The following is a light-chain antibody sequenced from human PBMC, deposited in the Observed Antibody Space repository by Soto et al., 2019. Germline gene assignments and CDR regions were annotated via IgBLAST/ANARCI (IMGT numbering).Light chain of an antibody. Sequence: EIVMTQSPATLSVSPGETTRLSCRASQSINSDVAWYQQKVGQTPRLLIHGASTRATGIAARFSGSGSGTEFTLTISGLQSEDFAVYYCQQRTDRPPWTFGQGTKVDIK. CDR1: QSINSD. V-gene: IGKV3D-15*01. CDR3: QQRTDRPPWT. J-gene: IGKJ1*01. CDR2: GAS.